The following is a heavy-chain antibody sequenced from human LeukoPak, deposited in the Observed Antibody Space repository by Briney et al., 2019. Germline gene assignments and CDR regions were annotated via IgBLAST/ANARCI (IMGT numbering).Heavy chain of an antibody. Sequence: ASVKISCKASGYTFTGYYMHWVRQAPGQGLEWKGWINPNSGGTNYAQKFQGRVTMTRDTSIRTAYMELRRLRSDDTAVYYCAREGRVDSAVVLFDYWGQGTLVTVSS. CDR3: AREGRVDSAVVLFDY. CDR1: GYTFTGYY. J-gene: IGHJ4*02. D-gene: IGHD5-18*01. V-gene: IGHV1-2*02. CDR2: INPNSGGT.